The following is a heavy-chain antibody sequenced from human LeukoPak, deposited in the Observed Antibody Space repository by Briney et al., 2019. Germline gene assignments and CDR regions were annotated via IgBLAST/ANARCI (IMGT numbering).Heavy chain of an antibody. CDR3: ARGTTVSPFDY. CDR1: GIILSDNF. V-gene: IGHV3-11*01. J-gene: IGHJ4*02. Sequence: GGSLRLSCAASGIILSDNFMSWIRQAPGKGLAWVAYISSTGNTILYADSVRGRFTISRDIAENSLDLEMNSLTAEDTALYYCARGTTVSPFDYWGQGTLVTVSS. CDR2: ISSTGNTI. D-gene: IGHD4-17*01.